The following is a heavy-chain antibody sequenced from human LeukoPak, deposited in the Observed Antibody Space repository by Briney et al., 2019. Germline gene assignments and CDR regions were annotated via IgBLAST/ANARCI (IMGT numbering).Heavy chain of an antibody. CDR1: GFTFIKHA. J-gene: IGHJ4*02. D-gene: IGHD5-24*01. V-gene: IGHV3-23*01. CDR3: LKEGDGYNLENY. CDR2: ISVTGSSP. Sequence: GGSLRLSCAASGFTFIKHAMSWVRQAPGKGLEWVSGISVTGSSPYYADSVKGRFTIARDNSKNTLYLQMDSLRVEDTAVYYCLKEGDGYNLENYRGQGALVIVSS.